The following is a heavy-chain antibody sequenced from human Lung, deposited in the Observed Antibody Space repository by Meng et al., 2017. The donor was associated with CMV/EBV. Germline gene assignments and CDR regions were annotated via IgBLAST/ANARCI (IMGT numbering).Heavy chain of an antibody. Sequence: SCTASGFTFGDYAMSWVRQAPGKGLEWVGFIRSKAYGGTTEYAASVKGRFTISRDDSKSIAYLQMNSLKTEDTAVYYCTRKLLSDYYYGMDVWGQGTXVTVSS. J-gene: IGHJ6*02. CDR2: IRSKAYGGTT. V-gene: IGHV3-49*04. CDR1: GFTFGDYA. D-gene: IGHD2-2*01. CDR3: TRKLLSDYYYGMDV.